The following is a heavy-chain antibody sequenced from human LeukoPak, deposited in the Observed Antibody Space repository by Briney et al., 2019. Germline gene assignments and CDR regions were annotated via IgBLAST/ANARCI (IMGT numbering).Heavy chain of an antibody. CDR1: GGSISSSSYY. CDR2: IYYSGST. V-gene: IGHV4-39*01. Sequence: SETLSLTCTVSGGSISSSSYYWGWIRQPPGKGLEWIGSIYYSGSTYYNPSLKSRVTISVDTSKNQFSLKLSSLTAADTAVYYCARRGYDFWSGYSPFDYWGQGTLVTVSS. J-gene: IGHJ4*02. D-gene: IGHD3-3*01. CDR3: ARRGYDFWSGYSPFDY.